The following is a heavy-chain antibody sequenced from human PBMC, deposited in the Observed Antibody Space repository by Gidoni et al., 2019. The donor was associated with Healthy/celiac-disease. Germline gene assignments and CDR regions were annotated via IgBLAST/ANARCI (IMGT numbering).Heavy chain of an antibody. D-gene: IGHD6-13*01. CDR1: GGPISSSSYY. CDR2: IYYSGST. CDR3: ARHSGGSSWYRKEGFWFDP. V-gene: IGHV4-39*01. Sequence: QLQLQESGPGLVKPSETLSLTCTVSGGPISSSSYYWGWLRQPPGKGLEWIGSIYYSGSTYYNPSLKSRVTISVDTSKNQFSLKLSSVTAADTAVYYCARHSGGSSWYRKEGFWFDPWGQGTLVTVSS. J-gene: IGHJ5*02.